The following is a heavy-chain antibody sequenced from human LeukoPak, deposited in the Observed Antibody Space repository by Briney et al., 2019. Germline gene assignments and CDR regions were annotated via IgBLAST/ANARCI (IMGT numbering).Heavy chain of an antibody. D-gene: IGHD1-7*01. CDR3: AKGSAGTTLPYDAFDI. V-gene: IGHV3-23*01. CDR2: ISGSGGST. CDR1: GFTVSSYA. Sequence: SGRSLRLSCAASGFTVSSYAISWVRQAPGKGLEWVSAISGSGGSTYYADSVKGRFTISRDNSKNTLYLQMNSLRAEDTAVYYCAKGSAGTTLPYDAFDIWGQGTMVTVSS. J-gene: IGHJ3*02.